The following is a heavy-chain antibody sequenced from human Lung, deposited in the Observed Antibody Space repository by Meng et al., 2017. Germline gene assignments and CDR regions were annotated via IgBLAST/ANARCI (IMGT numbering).Heavy chain of an antibody. Sequence: QVQLVQSGAEVKKPGASVKVSCKASGYTFTSYAMHWVRQAPGQRLEWMGWINAGNDNTKYSQKFQGRVTITRDTSASTAYMELSSLRSEDTAVYYCARGEGYCTNGVCSPGYWGQGTLVTVSS. CDR2: INAGNDNT. CDR1: GYTFTSYA. V-gene: IGHV1-3*01. CDR3: ARGEGYCTNGVCSPGY. D-gene: IGHD2-8*01. J-gene: IGHJ4*02.